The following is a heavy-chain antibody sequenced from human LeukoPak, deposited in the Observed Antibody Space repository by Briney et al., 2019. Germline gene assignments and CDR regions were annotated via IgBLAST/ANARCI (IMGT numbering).Heavy chain of an antibody. V-gene: IGHV4-39*07. CDR2: LYYSGST. CDR1: GGSISSSSYS. Sequence: SETLSLTCTVSGGSISSSSYSWGWIRQPPGKGLEWIGSLYYSGSTYYNPSLKSRVTISLDTSKKQLSLKLSSVIAADTAVYYCARVSCTSTSCPGWIDPWGQGTLVTVSS. CDR3: ARVSCTSTSCPGWIDP. J-gene: IGHJ5*02. D-gene: IGHD2-2*01.